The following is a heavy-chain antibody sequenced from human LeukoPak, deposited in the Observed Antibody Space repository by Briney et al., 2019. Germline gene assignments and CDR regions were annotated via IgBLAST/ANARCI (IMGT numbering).Heavy chain of an antibody. CDR2: NYYSGST. CDR3: ARERPPNCSSSSSYFDY. J-gene: IGHJ4*02. D-gene: IGHD6-6*01. CDR1: GGSISSGDYY. Sequence: PSETVSLTCTVSGGSISSGDYYWRWLRQPPGRGLEWLGYNYYSGSTYYNPSPKSRVTISVGTPKTQFSLKLISVTATDAAVYYCARERPPNCSSSSSYFDYWGQGTLVTVSS. V-gene: IGHV4-30-4*08.